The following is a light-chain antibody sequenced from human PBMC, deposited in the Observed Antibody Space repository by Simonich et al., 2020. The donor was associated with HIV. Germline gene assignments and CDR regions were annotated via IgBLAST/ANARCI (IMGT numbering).Light chain of an antibody. CDR3: QQRSNWPPLT. J-gene: IGKJ4*01. CDR2: DAS. CDR1: QSVSSY. Sequence: EIVLTQSPATLSLSPGERATLSCRASQSVSSYLAWYQQKPGQAPRLLIYDASNRATGIPAMFSGSRSGTDFTLTISSLEPEDFAVYYCQQRSNWPPLTFGGGTKVEIK. V-gene: IGKV3-11*01.